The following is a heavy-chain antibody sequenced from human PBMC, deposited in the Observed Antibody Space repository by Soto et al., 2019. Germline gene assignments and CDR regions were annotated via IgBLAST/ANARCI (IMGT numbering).Heavy chain of an antibody. CDR1: GGSFSGYY. D-gene: IGHD2-8*01. Sequence: SETLSLTCAVYGGSFSGYYWSWIRQPPGKGLEWIGEINHSGRTNYNPSHKSRDNKSVDTSKNQYSLKLSSVTAADTAVYYCASIGNCTNGVCYQEGLDYWGQGTLVTVSS. J-gene: IGHJ4*02. V-gene: IGHV4-34*01. CDR3: ASIGNCTNGVCYQEGLDY. CDR2: INHSGRT.